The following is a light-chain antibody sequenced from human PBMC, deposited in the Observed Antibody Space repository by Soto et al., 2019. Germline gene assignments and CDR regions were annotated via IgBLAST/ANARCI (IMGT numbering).Light chain of an antibody. Sequence: DIPMTQSPPTLSASVGDRVTITCRASQNIRSWLAWYQQKPGKAPKLLIYKASSLESGVPSRFSGSGSGTEFTLTISSLQPDDFATYYCQHYNSYSQYTFAQGTKLEIK. J-gene: IGKJ2*01. V-gene: IGKV1-5*03. CDR3: QHYNSYSQYT. CDR2: KAS. CDR1: QNIRSW.